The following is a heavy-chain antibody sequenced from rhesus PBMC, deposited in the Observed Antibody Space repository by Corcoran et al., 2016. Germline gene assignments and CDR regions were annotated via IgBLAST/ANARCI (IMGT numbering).Heavy chain of an antibody. CDR2: ISSYNGNK. J-gene: IGHJ4*01. D-gene: IGHD2-33*01. CDR3: TREEHCSDRGCSSFDY. V-gene: IGHV1-180*01. CDR1: GYSFTSHY. Sequence: QVHLVQSGGEIKQPGASVKLSCKASGYSFTSHYMNWVRQAPGQGLEWIGLISSYNGNKAYAQNFQGRVTITTDTSTSTGYMELSGLRSEDTAVYYGTREEHCSDRGCSSFDYWGQGVLVTVSS.